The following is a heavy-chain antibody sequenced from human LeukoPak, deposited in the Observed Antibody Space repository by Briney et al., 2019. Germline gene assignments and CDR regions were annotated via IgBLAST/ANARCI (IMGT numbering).Heavy chain of an antibody. V-gene: IGHV3-30*04. CDR3: ARDQNVLRYFDWLLVTDY. CDR1: GFIFSSYA. J-gene: IGHJ4*02. CDR2: ISYDGSNK. D-gene: IGHD3-9*01. Sequence: PGGSLRLSCAASGFIFSSYAMHWVRQAPGKGLEWVAVISYDGSNKYYADSVKGRFTISRDNSKNTLYLQMNSLRAEDTAVYYCARDQNVLRYFDWLLVTDYWGQGTLVTVSS.